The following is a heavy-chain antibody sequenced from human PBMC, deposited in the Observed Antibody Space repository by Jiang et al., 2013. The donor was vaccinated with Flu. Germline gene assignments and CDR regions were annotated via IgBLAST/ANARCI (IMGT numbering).Heavy chain of an antibody. Sequence: KKPGESLRISCKGSGYSFTSYWISWVRQMPGKGLEWMGRIDPSXSYTNYSPSFHGHVTISADKSISTAYLQWSSLKASDTAMYYCARTVDRITMVRGVISRGLGCNYWGQGTLVTVSS. D-gene: IGHD3-10*01. V-gene: IGHV5-10-1*01. CDR2: IDPSXSYT. CDR1: GYSFTSYW. J-gene: IGHJ4*02. CDR3: ARTVDRITMVRGVISRGLGCNY.